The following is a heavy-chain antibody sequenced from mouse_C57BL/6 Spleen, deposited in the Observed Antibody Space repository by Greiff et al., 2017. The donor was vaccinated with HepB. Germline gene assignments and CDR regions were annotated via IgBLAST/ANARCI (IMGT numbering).Heavy chain of an antibody. CDR3: ARGVDY. CDR2: ISYDGSN. J-gene: IGHJ4*01. Sequence: DVKLQESGPGLVKPSQSLSLTCSVTGYSITSGYYWNWIRQFPGNKLEWMGYISYDGSNNYNPSLKNRISITRDTSKNQFFLKLNSVTTEDTATYYCARGVDYWGQGTSVTVSS. CDR1: GYSITSGYY. V-gene: IGHV3-6*01.